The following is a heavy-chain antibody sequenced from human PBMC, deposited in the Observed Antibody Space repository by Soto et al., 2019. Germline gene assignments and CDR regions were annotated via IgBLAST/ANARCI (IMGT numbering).Heavy chain of an antibody. V-gene: IGHV3-33*01. CDR1: GFTFSSYG. D-gene: IGHD3-22*01. Sequence: GGSLRLSCAASGFTFSSYGVHWVRQAPGKGLEWVAVIWYDGSNKYYADSVKGRFTISRDNSKNTLYLQMNSLRAEDTAVYYCARALDSSGSDYWGQGTLVTVSS. CDR3: ARALDSSGSDY. J-gene: IGHJ4*02. CDR2: IWYDGSNK.